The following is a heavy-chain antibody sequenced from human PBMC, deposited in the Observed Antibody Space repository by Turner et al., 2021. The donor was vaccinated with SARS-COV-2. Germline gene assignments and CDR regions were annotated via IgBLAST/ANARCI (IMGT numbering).Heavy chain of an antibody. CDR3: AREVDIAADTDAFDI. CDR2: IHYNGNA. CDR1: GGSITTANYF. D-gene: IGHD6-13*01. V-gene: IGHV4-31*03. J-gene: IGHJ3*02. Sequence: QVQLQESGSGVVKPSQTLSLPCSVSGGSITTANYFGSWIRQFPGKGLEWIAYIHYNGNAYYNPSLQSRVTISRDTSKNQVSLILRSVSAADTAMYYCAREVDIAADTDAFDIWGLGTMVTVSS.